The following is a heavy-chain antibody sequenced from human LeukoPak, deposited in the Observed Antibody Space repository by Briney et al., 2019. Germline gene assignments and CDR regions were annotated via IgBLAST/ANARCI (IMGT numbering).Heavy chain of an antibody. V-gene: IGHV3-53*01. D-gene: IGHD6-13*01. J-gene: IGHJ4*02. CDR1: GFTVSSNY. Sequence: TGGSLRLSCAASGFTVSSNYMSWVRQAPGKGLEWVSLIYSGGSTSYADSVKGRFTFSRDNSKNTLYLQMNSLRAEDTAVYYCARDPRSEQQWLYLDYWGQGTLVTVSS. CDR3: ARDPRSEQQWLYLDY. CDR2: IYSGGST.